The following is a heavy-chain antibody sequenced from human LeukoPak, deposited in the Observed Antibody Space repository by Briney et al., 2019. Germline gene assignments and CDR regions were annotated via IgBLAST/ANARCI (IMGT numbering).Heavy chain of an antibody. J-gene: IGHJ6*03. CDR3: ARGYSSSSVSYYYYMDV. D-gene: IGHD6-6*01. V-gene: IGHV1-2*02. Sequence: SSVKVSCKASGYTFTGYYMHWVRQAPGQGLEWMGWINTNSGGTNYAQKFQGRVTMTRDTSISTAYMEMGRLRSDDTAVYYCARGYSSSSVSYYYYMDVWGKGTTVTVSS. CDR2: INTNSGGT. CDR1: GYTFTGYY.